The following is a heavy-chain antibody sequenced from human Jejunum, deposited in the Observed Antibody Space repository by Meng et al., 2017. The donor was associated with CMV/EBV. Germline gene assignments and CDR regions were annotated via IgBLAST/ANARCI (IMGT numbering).Heavy chain of an antibody. Sequence: GFTLSDYYMSWNRQAPGKGLEWVSYISSSGSTIYYADSVKGRFTISRDNAKNSLYLQMNSLRAEDTAVYYCARTHYYDSSGPLDYWGQGTLVTVSS. CDR2: ISSSGSTI. D-gene: IGHD3-22*01. V-gene: IGHV3-11*01. CDR3: ARTHYYDSSGPLDY. CDR1: GFTLSDYY. J-gene: IGHJ4*02.